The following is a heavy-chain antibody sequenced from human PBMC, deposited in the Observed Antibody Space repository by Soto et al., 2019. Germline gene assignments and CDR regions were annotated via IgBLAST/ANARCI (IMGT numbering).Heavy chain of an antibody. CDR1: GGSFSGYY. J-gene: IGHJ6*03. D-gene: IGHD3-9*01. Sequence: SETLSLTCAVYGGSFSGYYWSWIRQPPGKGLEWIGEINHSGSTNYNPSLKSRVTISVDTSKNQFSLKLSSVTAADTAVYYCARVTFSNYDILTGQAYYSYYYMDVWGKGTTVTISS. CDR3: ARVTFSNYDILTGQAYYSYYYMDV. CDR2: INHSGST. V-gene: IGHV4-34*01.